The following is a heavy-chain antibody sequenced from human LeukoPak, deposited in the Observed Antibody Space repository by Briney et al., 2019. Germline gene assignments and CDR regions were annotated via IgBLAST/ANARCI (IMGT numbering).Heavy chain of an antibody. CDR2: IYHSGST. D-gene: IGHD3-22*01. Sequence: SETLSLTCTVSGYSISSGYYWGWIRQPPGKGLEWIGSIYHSGSTYYNTSLKSRVTISVDTSKNQFSLKLSSVTAADTAVYYCAGVHRGTVIDYWGQGTLVTVSS. V-gene: IGHV4-38-2*02. CDR1: GYSISSGYY. J-gene: IGHJ4*02. CDR3: AGVHRGTVIDY.